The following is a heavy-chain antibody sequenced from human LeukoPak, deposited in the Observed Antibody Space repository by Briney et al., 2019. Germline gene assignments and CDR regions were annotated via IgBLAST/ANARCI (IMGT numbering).Heavy chain of an antibody. CDR3: ARDFMYSITCAGC. V-gene: IGHV3-74*01. CDR1: GFTFSNYW. J-gene: IGHJ4*02. D-gene: IGHD6-13*01. CDR2: IKTDGSST. Sequence: GGSLRLSCAASGFTFSNYWMHWVRQVPGKGLMWVSRIKTDGSSTSYADSVKGRFTVSRDNAKNTLYLQMNSLRVEDTAVYYCARDFMYSITCAGCWGQGTLVTVSS.